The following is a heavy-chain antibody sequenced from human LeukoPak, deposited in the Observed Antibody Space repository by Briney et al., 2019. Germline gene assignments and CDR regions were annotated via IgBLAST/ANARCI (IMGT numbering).Heavy chain of an antibody. V-gene: IGHV1-69*01. Sequence: SVKVSCKASGGTFSSYAISWVRQAPGQGLEWMGGIIPIFGTANYAQEFQGRVTITADESTSTAYMELSSLRSEDTAVYYCARESSSTSCPFDYWGQGTLVTVSS. CDR3: ARESSSTSCPFDY. J-gene: IGHJ4*02. CDR1: GGTFSSYA. CDR2: IIPIFGTA. D-gene: IGHD2-2*01.